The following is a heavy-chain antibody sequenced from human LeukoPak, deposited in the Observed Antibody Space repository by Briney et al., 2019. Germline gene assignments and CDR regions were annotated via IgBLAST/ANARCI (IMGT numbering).Heavy chain of an antibody. CDR1: GLTFNNYE. CDR2: ISYDGSNK. J-gene: IGHJ4*02. D-gene: IGHD5-12*01. V-gene: IGHV3-30*04. Sequence: PGGSLRLSCAASGLTFNNYELHWVRQTPGKGLEWVAVISYDGSNKYYADSVKGRFTISRDNSKNTLYLQMNSLRAEDTAVYYCAIISGYDSPGYFDYWGQGTLVTVSS. CDR3: AIISGYDSPGYFDY.